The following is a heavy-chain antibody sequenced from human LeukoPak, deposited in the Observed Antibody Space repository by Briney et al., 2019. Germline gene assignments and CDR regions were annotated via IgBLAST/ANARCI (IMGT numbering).Heavy chain of an antibody. J-gene: IGHJ5*02. CDR1: GGSISSSSYY. CDR2: IYYSGST. V-gene: IGHV4-39*07. Sequence: PSETLSLTCTVSGGSISSSSYYWGWIRQPPGKGLEWIGSIYYSGSTYYNPSLKSRVTTSVDTSKNQFSLKLSSVTAADTAVYYCARGVWQLVGNWFDPWGQGTLVTVSS. CDR3: ARGVWQLVGNWFDP. D-gene: IGHD6-6*01.